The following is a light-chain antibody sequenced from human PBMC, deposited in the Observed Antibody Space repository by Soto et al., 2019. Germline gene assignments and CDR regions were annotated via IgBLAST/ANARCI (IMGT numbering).Light chain of an antibody. V-gene: IGLV1-40*01. J-gene: IGLJ2*01. CDR3: QSYDSHVLGLL. CDR1: NSSIGAGYD. Sequence: QSVLTQPPSVTGAPGQRVTISCTGSNSSIGAGYDVNWYQQFPGTAPKLLIYGNTAQPSGVPDRFSGSKSGSSASLAITGLQPEDEADYYCQSYDSHVLGLLFGVGTKLTVL. CDR2: GNT.